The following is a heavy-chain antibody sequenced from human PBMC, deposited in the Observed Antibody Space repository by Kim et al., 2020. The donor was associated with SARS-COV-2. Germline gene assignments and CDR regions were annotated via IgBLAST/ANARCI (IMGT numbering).Heavy chain of an antibody. CDR1: GYIFTSYG. CDR2: ISGYNGYT. D-gene: IGHD6-19*01. CDR3: ARGARSGPLAPCDI. J-gene: IGHJ3*02. Sequence: ASVKVSCKASGYIFTSYGISWVRQAPGQGLEWLGWISGYNGYTNYAQKVQGRVTMTTDTSTSTAYMELRSLRSDDTAVYYCARGARSGPLAPCDIWGQGTMVTVSS. V-gene: IGHV1-18*01.